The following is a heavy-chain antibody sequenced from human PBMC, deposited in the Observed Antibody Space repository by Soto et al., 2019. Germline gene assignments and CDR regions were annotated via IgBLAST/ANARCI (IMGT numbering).Heavy chain of an antibody. J-gene: IGHJ4*02. Sequence: LRLSCAASGFTFSIFAMSWVRQGPGKGLEWVSAIRGGGGGTYYADSVKGRFTISRDNSKNTQYLQMNSLRAEDTAVYYCARVLGGSGSPVDYWGQGTLVTVSS. CDR3: ARVLGGSGSPVDY. CDR2: IRGGGGGT. CDR1: GFTFSIFA. D-gene: IGHD2-15*01. V-gene: IGHV3-23*01.